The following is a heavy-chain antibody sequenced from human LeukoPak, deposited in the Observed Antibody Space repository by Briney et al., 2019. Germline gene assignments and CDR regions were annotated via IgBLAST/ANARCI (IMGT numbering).Heavy chain of an antibody. Sequence: GGSLRLSCAASGFTFSGNSMNWVRQAPGKGLEWVSSISSSSTYIYYADSVKGRFTISRDNAKNSVYLQMNSLRAEDTAVYYCAKRPTGEGKFDYWGQGTLVTVSS. V-gene: IGHV3-21*01. J-gene: IGHJ4*02. CDR3: AKRPTGEGKFDY. D-gene: IGHD7-27*01. CDR2: ISSSSTYI. CDR1: GFTFSGNS.